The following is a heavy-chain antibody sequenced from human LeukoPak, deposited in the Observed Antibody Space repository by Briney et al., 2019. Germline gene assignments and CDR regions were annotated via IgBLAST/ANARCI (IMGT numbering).Heavy chain of an antibody. CDR1: GGSISSYY. D-gene: IGHD2-8*01. Sequence: SETLSLTCTVSGGSISSYYWSWIRQPPGKGLEWIGRIYTSGSTNYNPSLKSRVTMSVDTSKNQFSLKLSSVTAADTAVYYCARDSLVLMVYANYYYGMDVWGQGTTVTVSS. CDR3: ARDSLVLMVYANYYYGMDV. V-gene: IGHV4-4*07. J-gene: IGHJ6*02. CDR2: IYTSGST.